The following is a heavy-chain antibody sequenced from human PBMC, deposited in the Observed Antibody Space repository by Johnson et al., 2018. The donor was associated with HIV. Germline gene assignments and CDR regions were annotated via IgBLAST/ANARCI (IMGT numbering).Heavy chain of an antibody. V-gene: IGHV3-30*03. J-gene: IGHJ3*02. CDR3: ARCDSSSPLRAFDI. D-gene: IGHD6-6*01. CDR2: ISYDGSNK. CDR1: GFTFSSYG. Sequence: QVQLVESGGGVVQPGRSLRLSCAASGFTFSSYGMHWVRQAPGKGLEWVAVISYDGSNKYYADSVKGRFTISRDNSKNTLYLQMNSLRAEDTAVYYCARCDSSSPLRAFDIWGQGTMVTVSS.